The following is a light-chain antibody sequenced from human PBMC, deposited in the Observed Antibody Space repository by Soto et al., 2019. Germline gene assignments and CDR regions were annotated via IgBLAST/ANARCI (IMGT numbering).Light chain of an antibody. CDR2: GAS. V-gene: IGKV1-39*01. J-gene: IGKJ2*01. CDR3: QHSFITPYT. Sequence: DIQMTQSPSSLSASVGDRVTITCRASQSISIYLNWYHQKPGKAPKLLIYGASSLQSGVPSRFSGSGSGTDFTLTISSLQPEDVATYYCQHSFITPYTFGQGTKLEIK. CDR1: QSISIY.